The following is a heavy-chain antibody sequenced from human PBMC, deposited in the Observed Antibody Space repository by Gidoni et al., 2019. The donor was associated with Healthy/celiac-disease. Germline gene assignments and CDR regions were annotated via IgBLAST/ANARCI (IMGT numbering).Heavy chain of an antibody. V-gene: IGHV4-39*01. Sequence: QLQLQESGPGLVKPSETLSLTCTVSGGSISSSSYYWGWIRQPPGKGLEWIGSIYYSGSTSYNPSLKSRVTISVDTSKNQFSLKLSSLTAADTAVYYCARRYSYGPFDYWGQGTLVTVSS. J-gene: IGHJ4*02. CDR1: GGSISSSSYY. D-gene: IGHD5-18*01. CDR3: ARRYSYGPFDY. CDR2: IYYSGST.